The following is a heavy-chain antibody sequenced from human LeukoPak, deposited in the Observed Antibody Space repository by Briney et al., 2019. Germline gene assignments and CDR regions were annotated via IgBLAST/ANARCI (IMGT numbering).Heavy chain of an antibody. CDR2: INQGGSVK. CDR3: ARVGYSGWNLEY. V-gene: IGHV3-7*01. CDR1: GFTFRSYW. J-gene: IGHJ4*02. Sequence: GGSLRLSCAASGFTFRSYWMSWVRQAPGKGLEWVANINQGGSVKYYVDSVKGRFTISRDDAKNSLYVRMNSLRDEDTAVYYCARVGYSGWNLEYWGQGTLVTVSS. D-gene: IGHD5-12*01.